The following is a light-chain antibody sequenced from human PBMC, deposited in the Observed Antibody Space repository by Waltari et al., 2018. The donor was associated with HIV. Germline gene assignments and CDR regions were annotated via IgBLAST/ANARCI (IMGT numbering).Light chain of an antibody. CDR2: DVN. CDR1: TGDIGRCES. J-gene: IGLJ1*01. Sequence: QSALTQPRSVSGSPGESVTISRAGSTGDIGRCESIPWYQQCPGRAPKLTIFDVNKLPSGVPDRFSASKSGSTAFLTISGLQSEDAADYYCCSYSGTYSFAYVFGSGTQVIVL. CDR3: CSYSGTYSFAYV. V-gene: IGLV2-11*01.